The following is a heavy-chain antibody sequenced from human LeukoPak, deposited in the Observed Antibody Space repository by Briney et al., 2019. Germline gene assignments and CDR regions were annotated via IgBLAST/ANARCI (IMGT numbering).Heavy chain of an antibody. J-gene: IGHJ5*02. D-gene: IGHD5-18*01. V-gene: IGHV3-23*01. CDR1: GFTFSSYA. CDR2: ISGSGDST. Sequence: GGSLSLSCAASGFTFSSYAMSWVRQAPGKGLEWVSGISGSGDSTYYADSVKGRCTITRDNSKNTLFLQMNRLRAEDTAVYYCARGSGHRVTQGNWFDPWGQGTLVTVSS. CDR3: ARGSGHRVTQGNWFDP.